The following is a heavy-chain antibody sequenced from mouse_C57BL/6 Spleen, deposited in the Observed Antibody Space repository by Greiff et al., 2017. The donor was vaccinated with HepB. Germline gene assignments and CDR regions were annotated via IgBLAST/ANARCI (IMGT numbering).Heavy chain of an antibody. D-gene: IGHD2-3*01. CDR1: GFNIKDYY. CDR3: APYDGYSSYYCDY. CDR2: IDPEDGET. V-gene: IGHV14-2*01. J-gene: IGHJ2*01. Sequence: EVQLQQSGAELVKPGASVKLSCTASGFNIKDYYMHWVKQRTEQGLEWIGRIDPEDGETKYAPTFQGKATITADTSSNTAYLQLSSLTSEDTAVYYCAPYDGYSSYYCDYWGQGTTLTVSS.